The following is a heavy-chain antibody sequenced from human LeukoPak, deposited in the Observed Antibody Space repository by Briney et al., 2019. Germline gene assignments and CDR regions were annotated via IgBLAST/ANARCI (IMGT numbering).Heavy chain of an antibody. CDR3: ARDSPKGWLGDEAFDI. J-gene: IGHJ3*02. V-gene: IGHV1-46*01. Sequence: GASVKVSWKASGYTFTSYYIHWVRQAPGQGLEWMGIINPSGGSTNYAQKFQDRVTMTRDMSTSSVYMELSSLRSDDTAVYFCARDSPKGWLGDEAFDIWGQGTMVTVSS. D-gene: IGHD5-24*01. CDR2: INPSGGST. CDR1: GYTFTSYY.